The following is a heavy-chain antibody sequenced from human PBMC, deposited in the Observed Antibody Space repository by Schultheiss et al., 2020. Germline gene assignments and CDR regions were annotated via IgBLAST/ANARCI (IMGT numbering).Heavy chain of an antibody. CDR3: ARDSSSGSYYNRNYGMDV. J-gene: IGHJ6*02. Sequence: GGSLRLSCAASGFTFSSYGMHWVRQAPGKGLEWVAVISYDGSNKYYADSVKGRFTISRDNAKNSLYLQMNSLRAEDTAVYYCARDSSSGSYYNRNYGMDVWGQGTTVTVSS. D-gene: IGHD3-10*01. V-gene: IGHV3-30*03. CDR2: ISYDGSNK. CDR1: GFTFSSYG.